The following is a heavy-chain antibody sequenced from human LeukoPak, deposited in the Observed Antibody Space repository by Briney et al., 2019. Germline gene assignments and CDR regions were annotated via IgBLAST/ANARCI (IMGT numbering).Heavy chain of an antibody. J-gene: IGHJ5*02. CDR1: GYTFTSYG. Sequence: ASVKVSCKASGYTFTSYGISWVRQAPGQGLEWMGWISAYNGNTNYAQKLQGRVTMTTDTSTSTAYMELRSLRSEDTDVYYCGRVRYYGSGSYYNVGWFDPWGQGTLVTVSS. D-gene: IGHD3-10*01. CDR3: GRVRYYGSGSYYNVGWFDP. V-gene: IGHV1-18*01. CDR2: ISAYNGNT.